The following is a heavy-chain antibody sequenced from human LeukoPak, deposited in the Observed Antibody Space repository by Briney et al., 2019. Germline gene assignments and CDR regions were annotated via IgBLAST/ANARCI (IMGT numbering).Heavy chain of an antibody. Sequence: GGSLRLSCAASGFTFSDYYMSWIRRALGKGLEWVSYVSSSSGYTSYADSVKGRFTISRDNAKNSLYLQMNSLRAEDTAVYYCARDRRASYGYFFDYWGQGTLVTVSS. CDR3: ARDRRASYGYFFDY. CDR2: VSSSSGYT. CDR1: GFTFSDYY. J-gene: IGHJ4*02. V-gene: IGHV3-11*05. D-gene: IGHD5-18*01.